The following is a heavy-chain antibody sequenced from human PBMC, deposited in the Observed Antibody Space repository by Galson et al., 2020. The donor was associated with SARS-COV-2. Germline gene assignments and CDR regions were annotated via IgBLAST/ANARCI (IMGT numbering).Heavy chain of an antibody. V-gene: IGHV3-48*02. CDR1: GFNFSSYN. CDR2: ITSSSTT. CDR3: SRGLSSSWPFSDF. J-gene: IGHJ4*02. D-gene: IGHD6-13*01. Sequence: GESLKISCAASGFNFSSYNMNWVRQAPGKGLEWVSSITSSSTTYYADSVKGRFTISRDNAKNSLYLQMSGLRDDDTALYYCSRGLSSSWPFSDFWGQGALVTVSS.